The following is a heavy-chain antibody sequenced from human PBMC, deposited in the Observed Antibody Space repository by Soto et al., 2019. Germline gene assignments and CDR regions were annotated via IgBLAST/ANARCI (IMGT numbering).Heavy chain of an antibody. V-gene: IGHV3-33*01. CDR1: GFTFSSYG. CDR2: IWYDGSNK. CDR3: ARDRYYGSGSYRRGGYYYYYGMDV. Sequence: GGSLRLSCAASGFTFSSYGMHWVRQAPGKGLEWVAVIWYDGSNKYYADSVKGRFTISRDNSKNTLYLQMNSLRAEDTAVYYCARDRYYGSGSYRRGGYYYYYGMDVWGQGTTVTVSS. D-gene: IGHD3-10*01. J-gene: IGHJ6*02.